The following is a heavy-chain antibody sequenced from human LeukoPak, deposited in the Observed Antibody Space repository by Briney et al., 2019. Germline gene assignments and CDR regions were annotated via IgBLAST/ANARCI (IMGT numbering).Heavy chain of an antibody. D-gene: IGHD3-22*01. J-gene: IGHJ4*02. V-gene: IGHV3-53*01. CDR1: GFSVSSNY. CDR3: AREWDTSGRYFDY. Sequence: GGSLRLSCAASGFSVSSNYMSWVRQAPGKGLEWVSVIYSGGSTYYADSVKGRFTISRDTSKNTLYLQMNSLRAEDTAVYYCAREWDTSGRYFDYWAQGTLVTVSS. CDR2: IYSGGST.